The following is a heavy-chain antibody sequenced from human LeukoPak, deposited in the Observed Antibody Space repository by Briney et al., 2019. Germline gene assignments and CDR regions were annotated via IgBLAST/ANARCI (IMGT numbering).Heavy chain of an antibody. Sequence: GGSLRLSCAASGFTFSSYSMSWVRQAPGKGLEWVSAISATGSSTYYADSVEGRFSISRDNSKNTLYLQMNSLRAEDTAVYYCAKDIELGFLEGVDYWGQGTLVTVSS. CDR1: GFTFSSYS. J-gene: IGHJ4*02. CDR3: AKDIELGFLEGVDY. CDR2: ISATGSST. D-gene: IGHD3-3*01. V-gene: IGHV3-23*01.